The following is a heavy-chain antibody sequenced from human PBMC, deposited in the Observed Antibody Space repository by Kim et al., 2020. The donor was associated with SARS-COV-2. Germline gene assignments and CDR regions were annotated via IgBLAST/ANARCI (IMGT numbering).Heavy chain of an antibody. J-gene: IGHJ6*02. D-gene: IGHD1-26*01. CDR2: INHDGREY. V-gene: IGHV3-7*01. CDR3: VRGWEHV. CDR1: GFSFSNAS. Sequence: GGSLRLSCAASGFSFSNASMGWVRRAPGKGLEWVADINHDGREYQSVDSVQGRFTISRDNAKNSLFLQMNSLRVEDTAVYFCVRGWEHVWGQGTTVTVSS.